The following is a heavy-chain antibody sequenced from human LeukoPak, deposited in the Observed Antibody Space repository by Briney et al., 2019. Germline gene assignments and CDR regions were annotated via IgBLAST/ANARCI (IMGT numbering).Heavy chain of an antibody. J-gene: IGHJ5*02. D-gene: IGHD1-26*01. V-gene: IGHV5-51*01. Sequence: GESLKISCKGSGYSFTSYWIGWVRQMPGKGLECMGIIWPGDSDTRYSPSFQGRVTISADKTISTVYLQWSSLKVSDTAIYYCARRGRGDWFDPWGQGTLVTVSS. CDR3: ARRGRGDWFDP. CDR1: GYSFTSYW. CDR2: IWPGDSDT.